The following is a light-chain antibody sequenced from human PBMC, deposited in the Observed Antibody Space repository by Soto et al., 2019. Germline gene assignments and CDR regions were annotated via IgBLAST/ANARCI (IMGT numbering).Light chain of an antibody. V-gene: IGLV2-18*02. CDR3: ASYTTSDTYV. J-gene: IGLJ1*01. CDR2: EVT. CDR1: SSDIANYNR. Sequence: QSVLTQPPSVSGSPGQSVTISCTGTSSDIANYNRVSWYQLPPGTAPKLMIYEVTNRPSGVPDRFSGSKSANTASLTISGXXXXXXXDYYCASYTTSDTYVFGTXT.